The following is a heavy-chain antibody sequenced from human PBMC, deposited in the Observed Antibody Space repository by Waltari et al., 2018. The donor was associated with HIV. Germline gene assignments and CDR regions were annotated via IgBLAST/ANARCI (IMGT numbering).Heavy chain of an antibody. CDR2: MNYSGNT. J-gene: IGHJ4*02. V-gene: IGHV4-34*02. CDR3: ASLHITTSGTEFDF. Sequence: VQLKQWGAGLLKPSETLSLTCAVYGGSFSGSFWSWIRQSPGEGLGWIGEMNYSGNTKYNPSLKSRVSMSVDTSLNQVSLKLSSVTAADTAVYYCASLHITTSGTEFDFWGQGTVVTVSS. CDR1: GGSFSGSF. D-gene: IGHD1-1*01.